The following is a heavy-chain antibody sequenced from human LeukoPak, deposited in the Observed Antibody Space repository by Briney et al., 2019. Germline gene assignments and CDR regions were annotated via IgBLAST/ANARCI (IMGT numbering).Heavy chain of an antibody. CDR3: AKDRNYGDYKDWFDP. Sequence: PGGSLRLSCAASGFTFSSYAMSWVRQAPGKGLEWVSAISGSGGSTYYADSVEGRFTISRDNSKNTLYLQMNSLRAEDTAVYYCAKDRNYGDYKDWFDPWGQGTLVTVSS. CDR2: ISGSGGST. D-gene: IGHD4-17*01. CDR1: GFTFSSYA. V-gene: IGHV3-23*01. J-gene: IGHJ5*02.